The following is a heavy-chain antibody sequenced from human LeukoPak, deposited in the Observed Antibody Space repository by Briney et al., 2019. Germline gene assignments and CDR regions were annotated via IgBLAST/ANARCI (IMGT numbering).Heavy chain of an antibody. CDR3: ARDGDLDTAMVISEPTNWYFDL. D-gene: IGHD5-18*01. J-gene: IGHJ2*01. V-gene: IGHV4-39*07. CDR1: GGSISSSSYY. CDR2: IYYSGST. Sequence: SETLSLACTVSGGSISSSSYYWGWIRQPPGKGLEWIGSIYYSGSTYYNPSLKSRVTISVDTSKNQFSLKLSSVTAADTAVYYCARDGDLDTAMVISEPTNWYFDLWGRGTLVTVSS.